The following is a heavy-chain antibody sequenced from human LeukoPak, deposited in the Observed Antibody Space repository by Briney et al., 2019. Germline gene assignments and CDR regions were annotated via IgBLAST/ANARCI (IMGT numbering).Heavy chain of an antibody. CDR2: ISGSGGST. V-gene: IGHV3-23*01. CDR3: AKDISSGGYSSGPGYYFDY. CDR1: GFTFSSYA. D-gene: IGHD3-22*01. J-gene: IGHJ4*02. Sequence: GGSLRLSCAASGFTFSSYAMSWVRQAPGKGLEWVSAISGSGGSTYYADSVKGRFTISRDNSKNTLYLQMNSLRAEDTAVYYCAKDISSGGYSSGPGYYFDYWGQGTLVTVSS.